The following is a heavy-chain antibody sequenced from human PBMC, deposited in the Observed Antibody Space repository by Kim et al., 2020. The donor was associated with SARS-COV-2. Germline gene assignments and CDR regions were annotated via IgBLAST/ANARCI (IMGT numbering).Heavy chain of an antibody. Sequence: SVKVSCKASGGTFSSYAISWVRQAPGQGLEWMGRIIPILGIANYAQKFQGRVTITADKSTSTAYMELSSLRSEDTAVYYCARVAYYYDSSGYYVLREFDYWGQGTLVTVSS. CDR2: IIPILGIA. V-gene: IGHV1-69*04. J-gene: IGHJ4*02. CDR1: GGTFSSYA. D-gene: IGHD3-22*01. CDR3: ARVAYYYDSSGYYVLREFDY.